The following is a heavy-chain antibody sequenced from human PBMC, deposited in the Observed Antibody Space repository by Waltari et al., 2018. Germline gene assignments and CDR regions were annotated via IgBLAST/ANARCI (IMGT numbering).Heavy chain of an antibody. V-gene: IGHV3-48*04. J-gene: IGHJ4*02. CDR1: GFTFSSYS. D-gene: IGHD3-3*01. Sequence: EVQLVESGGGLVQPGGSLRLSCAASGFTFSSYSMNWVRQAPGKGLEWVSYISSSISTIYYADAVKGRFTISRDNAKNSLYLQMNSLRAEDTAVYYCARDRGDFWSGLSFDYWGQGTLVTVSS. CDR2: ISSSISTI. CDR3: ARDRGDFWSGLSFDY.